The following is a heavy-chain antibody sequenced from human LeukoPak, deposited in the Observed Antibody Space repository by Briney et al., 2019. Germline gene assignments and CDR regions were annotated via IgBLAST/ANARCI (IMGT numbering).Heavy chain of an antibody. J-gene: IGHJ4*02. Sequence: SETLSLTCTVSGGSISSYYWSWIRQPPGKGLEWIGEINHSGSTNYNPSLKSRVTISVDTSKNQFSLKLSSVTAADTAVYYCARLPQLVLRYFDWLFEDYWGQGTLVTVSS. CDR2: INHSGST. D-gene: IGHD3-9*01. CDR3: ARLPQLVLRYFDWLFEDY. CDR1: GGSISSYY. V-gene: IGHV4-34*01.